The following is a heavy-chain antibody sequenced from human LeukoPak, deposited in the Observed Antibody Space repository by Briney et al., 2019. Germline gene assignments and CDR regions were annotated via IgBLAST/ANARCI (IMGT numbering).Heavy chain of an antibody. CDR3: ATPLYSGSYYPFDY. CDR2: IYPGDSDT. CDR1: GSIFTSYW. J-gene: IGHJ4*02. D-gene: IGHD1-26*01. Sequence: PGESLKISCQGSGSIFTSYWIGWVRQLPGKGLEWMGIIYPGDSDTRYSPSFQGQVTISADKSISTAYLQWSSLKASDTAMYYCATPLYSGSYYPFDYWGQGTLVTVSS. V-gene: IGHV5-51*01.